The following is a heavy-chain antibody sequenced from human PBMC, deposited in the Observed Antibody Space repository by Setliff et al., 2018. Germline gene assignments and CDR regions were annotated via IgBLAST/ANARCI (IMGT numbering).Heavy chain of an antibody. D-gene: IGHD3-9*01. CDR2: IYETGSS. CDR3: ATARLRNFAWFLTFDH. V-gene: IGHV4-59*11. Sequence: SETLSLTCSVSGASISSHYWSWIRQSSGKDLEWIGTIYETGSSDYNPSLKSRVTISTDTSKNQFSLNLSSMTAADTAVYYCATARLRNFAWFLTFDHWGQGAQVTVSS. J-gene: IGHJ4*02. CDR1: GASISSHY.